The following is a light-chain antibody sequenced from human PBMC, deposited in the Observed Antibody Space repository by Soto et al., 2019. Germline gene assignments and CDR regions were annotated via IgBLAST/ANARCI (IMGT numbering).Light chain of an antibody. CDR2: DAS. J-gene: IGKJ1*01. V-gene: IGKV1-5*01. Sequence: IDITQQHTTLSASVGDTVTVTCRASRSVRGWLAWYQQKPGEAPQLLIYDASALPRGVPSRFSGSGSGTKFTLTIVFLQADDFATYYSQDYETLLGTFGQGTKVDIK. CDR1: RSVRGW. CDR3: QDYETLLGT.